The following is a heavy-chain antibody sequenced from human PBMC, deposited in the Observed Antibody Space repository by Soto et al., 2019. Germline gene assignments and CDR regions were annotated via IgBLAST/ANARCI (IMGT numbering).Heavy chain of an antibody. J-gene: IGHJ5*02. V-gene: IGHV4-39*01. CDR3: ARREGTDSSGWFDNWFDP. CDR2: IYYSGST. D-gene: IGHD6-19*01. Sequence: SETLSLTCTVSGGSISSSSYYWGWIRQPPGKGLEWIGSIYYSGSTSYNPSLKSRVTISVDTSKNQFSLKLSSVTAADTAVYYCARREGTDSSGWFDNWFDPWGQGTLVT. CDR1: GGSISSSSYY.